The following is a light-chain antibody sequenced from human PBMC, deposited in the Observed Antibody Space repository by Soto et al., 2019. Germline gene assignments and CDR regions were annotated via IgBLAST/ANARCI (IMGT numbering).Light chain of an antibody. J-gene: IGKJ5*01. CDR1: QAIDSW. Sequence: DIQMTQSPLSVSASVGDRVTITCRASQAIDSWLAWYQQKPGEAPKLLIFTGSLLHSGVPPRFSGSGSGTDFTLTISSLQPEDFATYYCQQANSFPPITFGQGTRLEIK. CDR2: TGS. V-gene: IGKV1-12*01. CDR3: QQANSFPPIT.